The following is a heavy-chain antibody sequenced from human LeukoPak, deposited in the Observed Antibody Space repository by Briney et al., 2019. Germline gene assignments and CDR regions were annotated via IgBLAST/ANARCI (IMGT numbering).Heavy chain of an antibody. CDR3: ARDFTPEWFDIH. D-gene: IGHD3-3*01. CDR1: GFNVSDNF. V-gene: IGHV3-53*05. J-gene: IGHJ4*02. Sequence: GGSLRLSCAASGFNVSDNFMNWVRQAPGKGLEWVSVFYSGGSTFYADSVKGRFTISRDNSKNTVYLQMNSLRADDTAVYYCARDFTPEWFDIHWGQGTLVTVS. CDR2: FYSGGST.